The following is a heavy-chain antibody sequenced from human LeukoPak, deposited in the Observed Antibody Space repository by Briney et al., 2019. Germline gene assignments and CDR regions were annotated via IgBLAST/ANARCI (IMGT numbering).Heavy chain of an antibody. Sequence: PSGTLSLTCAVSGGSISSGNWWSCIRQPPGKGLEWIGEIYHSGNTVYNPPLKSRVTISVDNSKNQFSLTLASVTAADTAIYYCARNGASSSVVDWGQGTLVTVSS. CDR2: IYHSGNT. V-gene: IGHV4-4*02. J-gene: IGHJ4*02. CDR3: ARNGASSSVVD. CDR1: GGSISSGNW. D-gene: IGHD2-15*01.